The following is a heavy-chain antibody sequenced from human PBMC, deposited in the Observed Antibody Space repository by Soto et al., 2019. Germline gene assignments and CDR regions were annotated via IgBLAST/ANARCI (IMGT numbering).Heavy chain of an antibody. J-gene: IGHJ4*02. Sequence: SETLSLTCAVYGGSFSGYYWSWIRQPPGKGLEWIGEINHSGSTNYNPSLKSRVTISVDTSKNQFSLKLSSVTAADTAVYYCARGKQQLVLYYFDYWGQRTLVTVSS. CDR3: ARGKQQLVLYYFDY. V-gene: IGHV4-34*01. CDR1: GGSFSGYY. D-gene: IGHD6-13*01. CDR2: INHSGST.